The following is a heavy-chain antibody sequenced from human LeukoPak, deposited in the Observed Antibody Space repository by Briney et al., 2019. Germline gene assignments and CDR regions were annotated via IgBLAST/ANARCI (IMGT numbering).Heavy chain of an antibody. J-gene: IGHJ4*02. CDR1: GFTFSSYS. Sequence: GGSLRLSCAASGFTFSSYSMNWVRQAPGKGLEWVSVISRNGAHPYYIDSVRDRFTVSRDNSKNRMYLQMNSLRAEDAALYYCTTPGDSGWYNHWGQGTLVTVSS. CDR2: ISRNGAHP. CDR3: TTPGDSGWYNH. V-gene: IGHV3-23*01. D-gene: IGHD6-19*01.